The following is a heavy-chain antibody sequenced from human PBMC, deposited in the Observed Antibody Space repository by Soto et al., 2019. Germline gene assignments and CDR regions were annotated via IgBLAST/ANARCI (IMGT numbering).Heavy chain of an antibody. CDR1: VYSFTSYW. V-gene: IGHV5-51*01. CDR3: ARSASIVGATFGFDY. CDR2: IYPGDSDT. D-gene: IGHD1-26*01. J-gene: IGHJ4*02. Sequence: GESLKISCKGSVYSFTSYWIGWVRQMPGKGLEWMGIIYPGDSDTRYSPSFQGQVTISADKSISTAYLQWGSLKSSDTAMYYCARSASIVGATFGFDYWGQGTLVTVSS.